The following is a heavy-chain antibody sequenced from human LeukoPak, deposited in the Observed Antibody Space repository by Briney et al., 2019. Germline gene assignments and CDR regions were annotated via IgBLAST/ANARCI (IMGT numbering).Heavy chain of an antibody. CDR2: ISGSGGST. V-gene: IGHV3-23*01. J-gene: IGHJ4*02. CDR1: GFTFSSYA. CDR3: AKDRVDIVATIPSGFDY. D-gene: IGHD5-12*01. Sequence: GGSLRLSCAASGFTFSSYAMSWVRQAPGQGLEWVSAISGSGGSTYYADSVKGRFTISRDNSKNTLYLQMNCLRAEDTAVYYCAKDRVDIVATIPSGFDYWGQGTLVTVSS.